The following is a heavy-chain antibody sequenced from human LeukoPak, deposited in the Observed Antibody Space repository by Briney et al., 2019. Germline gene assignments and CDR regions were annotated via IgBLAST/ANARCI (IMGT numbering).Heavy chain of an antibody. Sequence: SETLSLTCAVYGGSFSDYYWSWIRQPPGKGLEWIGEINHSGSTNYNPSLKSRVTISVDTSKNQFSLKLSSVTAADTAVYYCARDSYTYGLDYWGQGTLVTVSS. D-gene: IGHD4-17*01. J-gene: IGHJ4*02. CDR2: INHSGST. CDR1: GGSFSDYY. CDR3: ARDSYTYGLDY. V-gene: IGHV4-34*01.